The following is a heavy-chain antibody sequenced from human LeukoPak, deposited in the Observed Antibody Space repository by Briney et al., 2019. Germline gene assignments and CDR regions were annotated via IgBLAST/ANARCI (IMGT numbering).Heavy chain of an antibody. CDR1: GFTFSNYA. CDR2: IKRSGSYT. V-gene: IGHV3-23*01. CDR3: AKDPNGDYIGGFDF. Sequence: PGGSLRLSCAGSGFTFSNYAMIWVRQAPGKGLEWVSAIKRSGSYTKYADSVTGRFTISRDNSKNMLYLQMNSLTAGDTAIYDCAKDPNGDYIGGFDFGGQGTMVTVSS. J-gene: IGHJ3*01. D-gene: IGHD4-17*01.